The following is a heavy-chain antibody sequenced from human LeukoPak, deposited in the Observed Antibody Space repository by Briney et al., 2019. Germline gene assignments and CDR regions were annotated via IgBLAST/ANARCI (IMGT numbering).Heavy chain of an antibody. D-gene: IGHD6-19*01. Sequence: GGSLRLSCAASGFTFSGYIMNWVRQAPGKGLEWVSFIGASGNTIYYADSVKGRFTVSRDNAKNSLYLQMNSLRAEDTAVYYCARDQWLDYWGRGTLVTVSS. CDR1: GFTFSGYI. V-gene: IGHV3-48*01. CDR3: ARDQWLDY. CDR2: IGASGNTI. J-gene: IGHJ4*02.